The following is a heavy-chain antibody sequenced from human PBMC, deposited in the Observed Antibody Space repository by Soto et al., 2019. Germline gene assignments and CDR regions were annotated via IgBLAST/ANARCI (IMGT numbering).Heavy chain of an antibody. D-gene: IGHD2-2*01. CDR2: IYYSGTT. CDR3: AGTAEYASPIHYYYYYMDV. J-gene: IGHJ6*03. CDR1: GASLSSSTYY. Sequence: QLQLQESGPGLVKPSETLSLTCTVSGASLSSSTYYWGWIRQPPGKGLEWIGTIYYSGTTYFNPSLKSRVTFPVDTSKSQFSLKLRSVTAADTAVYYCAGTAEYASPIHYYYYYMDVWGKGPRSPSP. V-gene: IGHV4-39*01.